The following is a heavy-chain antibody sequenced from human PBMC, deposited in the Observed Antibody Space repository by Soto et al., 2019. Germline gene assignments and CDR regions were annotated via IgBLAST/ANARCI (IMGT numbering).Heavy chain of an antibody. CDR2: ITSDGRT. D-gene: IGHD4-17*01. CDR1: GFTFSSYA. Sequence: GGSLRLSCAASGFTFSSYAMSWVPQAPGKGLEWVSIITSDGRTYYADSVKGRFTISRDNSKNTVYLQMNSLRAEDTAVYYCAKDYSTVTTDPLSVVLFDYWGQGALVTVSS. J-gene: IGHJ4*02. CDR3: AKDYSTVTTDPLSVVLFDY. V-gene: IGHV3-23*01.